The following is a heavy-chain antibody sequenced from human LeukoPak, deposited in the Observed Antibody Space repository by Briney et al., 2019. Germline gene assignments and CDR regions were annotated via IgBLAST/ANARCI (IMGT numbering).Heavy chain of an antibody. D-gene: IGHD4-23*01. CDR2: IKQDGSEK. Sequence: GGSLRHSCSAPGFPFSSYWMSWVRQAPGKGLEWVANIKQDGSEKYYVASVKGRFTISRDNTNNSLYLQMSSQRAEDTAVYYCARDSLLQHGGNDCWGQGVLVTVSS. CDR3: ARDSLLQHGGNDC. V-gene: IGHV3-7*01. CDR1: GFPFSSYW. J-gene: IGHJ4*02.